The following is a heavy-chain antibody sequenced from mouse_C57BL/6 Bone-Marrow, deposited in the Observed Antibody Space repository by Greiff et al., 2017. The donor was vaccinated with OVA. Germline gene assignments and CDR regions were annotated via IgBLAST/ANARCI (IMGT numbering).Heavy chain of an antibody. CDR3: TLYYGSSYDFDY. CDR1: GFNIKDDY. CDR2: IDPENGDT. J-gene: IGHJ2*01. D-gene: IGHD1-1*01. Sequence: EVQRVESGAELVRPGASVKLSCTASGFNIKDDYMHWVKQRPEQGLEWIGWIDPENGDTEYASKFQGKATITADTASNTAYLQLSSLTSEDTAVYYCTLYYGSSYDFDYWGQGTTLTVSS. V-gene: IGHV14-4*01.